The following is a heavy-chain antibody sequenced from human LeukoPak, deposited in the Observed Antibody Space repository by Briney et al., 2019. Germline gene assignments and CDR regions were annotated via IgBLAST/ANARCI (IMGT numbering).Heavy chain of an antibody. D-gene: IGHD3-10*01. Sequence: PGGSLRLSCAASGFTVSSNYMSWVRQAPGKGLEWVSVICGGGSTYYSDSVKGRFTISIDNSKNTLYLQMNSLRAEATAVYYCASSSLDGAGSYYNLGLWGQGTMVTVSS. CDR2: ICGGGST. CDR1: GFTVSSNY. J-gene: IGHJ3*01. CDR3: ASSSLDGAGSYYNLGL. V-gene: IGHV3-53*01.